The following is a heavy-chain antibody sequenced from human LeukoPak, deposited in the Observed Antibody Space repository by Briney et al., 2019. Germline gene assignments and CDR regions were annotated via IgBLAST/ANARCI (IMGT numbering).Heavy chain of an antibody. CDR3: ARVSWSGGSYWDDAFDI. V-gene: IGHV3-20*04. CDR2: INWNGGST. Sequence: PGGSLRLSCGASGFTFSSYAMSWVRQAPGKGLEGVSGINWNGGSTGYADSVKGRFTISRDNAKNSLYLQMNSLRAEDTALYYCARVSWSGGSYWDDAFDIWGQGTMVTVSS. CDR1: GFTFSSYA. J-gene: IGHJ3*02. D-gene: IGHD1-26*01.